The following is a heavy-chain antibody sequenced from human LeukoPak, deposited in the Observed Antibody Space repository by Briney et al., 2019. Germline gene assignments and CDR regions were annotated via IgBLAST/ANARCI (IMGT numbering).Heavy chain of an antibody. V-gene: IGHV1-2*02. J-gene: IGHJ4*02. CDR1: GYTFTGYY. Sequence: ASVKVSCKASGYTFTGYYMHWVRQAPGQGLEWMGWINPNSGGTNYAQKFQGRVTMTRDTSISTAYMELSRLRSEDTAVYYCARGLRITMIVVVDNSDYWGQGTLVTVSS. CDR2: INPNSGGT. D-gene: IGHD3-22*01. CDR3: ARGLRITMIVVVDNSDY.